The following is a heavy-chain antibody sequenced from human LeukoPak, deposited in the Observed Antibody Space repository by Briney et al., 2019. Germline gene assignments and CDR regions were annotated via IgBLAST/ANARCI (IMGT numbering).Heavy chain of an antibody. J-gene: IGHJ4*02. CDR2: ISYDGSNR. Sequence: PGMSLRLSCAASGFTFSNYALHWVRQAPGKGLEWVAVISYDGSNRYYADSVKGRFTISRDNSKNTLYLQMNSLRAEDTAVYYCAKDLKSPHYYDSSGYYNFDYWGQGTLVTVSS. V-gene: IGHV3-30*04. D-gene: IGHD3-22*01. CDR1: GFTFSNYA. CDR3: AKDLKSPHYYDSSGYYNFDY.